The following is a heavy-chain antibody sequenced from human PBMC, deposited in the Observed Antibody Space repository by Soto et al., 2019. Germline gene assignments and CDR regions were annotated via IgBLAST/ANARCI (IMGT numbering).Heavy chain of an antibody. J-gene: IGHJ6*03. CDR3: ARGGGCTNGVCAYYYYMDV. Sequence: SETLSLTWAVYGGSFSSSYWSWIRQPPGKGLEWIGEINHSGSTNYNPSLKSRVTISVDTSKNQFSLKLSSVAAADTAVYYCARGGGCTNGVCAYYYYMDVWGKGTTVTVSS. CDR1: GGSFSSSY. V-gene: IGHV4-34*01. CDR2: INHSGST. D-gene: IGHD2-8*01.